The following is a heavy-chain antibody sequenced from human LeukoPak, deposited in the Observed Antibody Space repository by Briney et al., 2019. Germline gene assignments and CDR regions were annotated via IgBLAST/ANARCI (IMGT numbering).Heavy chain of an antibody. Sequence: GGSLRLSCAASGFTVSSNYMTWVRQAPGKGLEWVSVIYSGGNTYYADSVKGRFTISRDNTKNTVYLQMDSLRADDTAVYYCARDVGFIVGATPGAFDIWGQGTMVTVSS. J-gene: IGHJ3*02. CDR2: IYSGGNT. V-gene: IGHV3-66*01. CDR1: GFTVSSNY. CDR3: ARDVGFIVGATPGAFDI. D-gene: IGHD1-26*01.